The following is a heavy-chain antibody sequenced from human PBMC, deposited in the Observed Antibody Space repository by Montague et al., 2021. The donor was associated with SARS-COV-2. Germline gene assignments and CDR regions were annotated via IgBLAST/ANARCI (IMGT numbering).Heavy chain of an antibody. D-gene: IGHD4-11*01. CDR3: ARDDYTPGDYYYYGMDV. CDR2: IYHSGST. Sequence: SETLSPTCTVSGYSISSGYYWGWIRPPPGKGLEWIGSIYHSGSTYYNPSLKSRVTISVDTSKNQFSLKLSSVTAADTAVYYCARDDYTPGDYYYYGMDVWGQGTAVTVSS. V-gene: IGHV4-38-2*02. J-gene: IGHJ6*02. CDR1: GYSISSGYY.